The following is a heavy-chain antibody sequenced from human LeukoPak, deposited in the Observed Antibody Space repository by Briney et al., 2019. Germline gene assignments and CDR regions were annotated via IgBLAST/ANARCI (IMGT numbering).Heavy chain of an antibody. CDR1: GVTFSTYW. V-gene: IGHV3-74*03. CDR3: ARDLDWIIFDY. CDR2: IRPEGTTT. J-gene: IGHJ4*02. D-gene: IGHD3-9*01. Sequence: GGSLRLSCAASGVTFSTYWMHWVRHAPGKGLVWVARIRPEGTTTAYADSVKGRFTISRDNAKNTLFLQMNSLSAEDTAVYYCARDLDWIIFDYWGQGTLVTVSS.